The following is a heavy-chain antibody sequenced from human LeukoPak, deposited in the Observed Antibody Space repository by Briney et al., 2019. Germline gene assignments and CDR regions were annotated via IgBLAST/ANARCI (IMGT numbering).Heavy chain of an antibody. J-gene: IGHJ6*03. Sequence: GGSLRLSCAASGFTFSSYSMNWVRQAPGKGLEWVSSISSSSSYIYYADSVKGRFTIPRDNAKNSLYLQMNSLRAEDTAVYYCAKDRPDGDYYYYYYMDVWGKGTTVTISS. CDR1: GFTFSSYS. CDR3: AKDRPDGDYYYYYYMDV. CDR2: ISSSSSYI. D-gene: IGHD1-14*01. V-gene: IGHV3-21*04.